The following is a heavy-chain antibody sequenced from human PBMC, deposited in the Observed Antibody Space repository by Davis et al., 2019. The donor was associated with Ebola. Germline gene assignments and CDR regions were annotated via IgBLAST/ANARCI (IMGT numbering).Heavy chain of an antibody. D-gene: IGHD3-3*01. Sequence: SVKVSCKASGYTFTGYYMHWVRQAPGQGLEWMGGIIPIFGTANYAQKFQGRVTITADKSTSTAYMELSSLRSEDTAVYYCARDITIFGVVIKAEYYYGMDVWGQGTTVTVSS. CDR1: GYTFTGYY. J-gene: IGHJ6*02. V-gene: IGHV1-69*06. CDR2: IIPIFGTA. CDR3: ARDITIFGVVIKAEYYYGMDV.